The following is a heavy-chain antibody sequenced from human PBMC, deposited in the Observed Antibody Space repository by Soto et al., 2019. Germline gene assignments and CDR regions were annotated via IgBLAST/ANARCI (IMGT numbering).Heavy chain of an antibody. V-gene: IGHV4-59*01. D-gene: IGHD6-25*01. Sequence: SETLSLTCTVSGGSISSYYWSWIRQPPGKGLEWIGYIYYSGSTNYNPSLKSRVTISVDTSKNQFSLKLSSVTAADTAVYYCARDSIGGYSDYWGQGTLVTVSS. CDR3: ARDSIGGYSDY. J-gene: IGHJ4*02. CDR1: GGSISSYY. CDR2: IYYSGST.